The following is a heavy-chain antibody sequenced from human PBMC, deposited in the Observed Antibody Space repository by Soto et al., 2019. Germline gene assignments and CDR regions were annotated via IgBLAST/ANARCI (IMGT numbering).Heavy chain of an antibody. CDR2: ITSRSSAI. J-gene: IGHJ4*02. Sequence: GGSLRLSCAASRFTFSTYSMNWVRQAPGKGPEWVSYITSRSSAIYYADSVKGRFTISRDNAKNSLSLQMNDLSTEDTAFYYCARSSSGWAYFFDYWGQGTLVTVSS. CDR1: RFTFSTYS. D-gene: IGHD6-19*01. CDR3: ARSSSGWAYFFDY. V-gene: IGHV3-48*01.